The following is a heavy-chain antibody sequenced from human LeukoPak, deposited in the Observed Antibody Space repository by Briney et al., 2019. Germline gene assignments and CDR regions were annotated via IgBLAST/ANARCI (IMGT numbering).Heavy chain of an antibody. J-gene: IGHJ4*02. CDR2: ISYDGSSK. Sequence: GRSLRLSCAASGFTFSSYALHWVRQAPGKGLEWVAVISYDGSSKYYADSVRGRFTISRDNSKNTLYLQMNSLRAEDTAVYYCAKVNYYDSSGRPDYWGQGTLVTVSS. D-gene: IGHD3-22*01. V-gene: IGHV3-30*04. CDR3: AKVNYYDSSGRPDY. CDR1: GFTFSSYA.